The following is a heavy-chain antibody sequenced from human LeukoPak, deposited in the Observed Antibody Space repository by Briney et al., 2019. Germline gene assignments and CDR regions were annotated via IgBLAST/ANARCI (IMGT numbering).Heavy chain of an antibody. CDR3: ASVTTAAFDI. Sequence: PGGSLRLACAASGFIFSSYSMNWVRQAPGKGLERVSYLGPTSSTISYADSVKGRFTISRDNAKNSLSPQMNSLRAEDTAVYYCASVTTAAFDIWGQGTMVTVSS. D-gene: IGHD4-17*01. J-gene: IGHJ3*02. CDR1: GFIFSSYS. CDR2: LGPTSSTI. V-gene: IGHV3-48*01.